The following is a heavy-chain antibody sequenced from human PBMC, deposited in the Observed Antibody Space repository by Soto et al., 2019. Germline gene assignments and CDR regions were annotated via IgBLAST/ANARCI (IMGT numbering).Heavy chain of an antibody. CDR2: IYTSGST. CDR3: ARCGTVTTNYYYYGMDV. V-gene: IGHV4-4*07. Sequence: QVQLQESGPGLVKPSETLSLTCTVSGGSISSYYWSWIRQPAGKGLEWIGRIYTSGSTNYNPSLKSRVTMSVDTSKNQFSLKLSSVTAADTAVYYCARCGTVTTNYYYYGMDVWRQGTTVHVSS. CDR1: GGSISSYY. D-gene: IGHD4-17*01. J-gene: IGHJ6*02.